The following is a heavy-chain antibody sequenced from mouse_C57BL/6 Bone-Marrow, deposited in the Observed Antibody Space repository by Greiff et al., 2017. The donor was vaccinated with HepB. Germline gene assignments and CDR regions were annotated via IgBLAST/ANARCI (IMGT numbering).Heavy chain of an antibody. CDR2: ISNGGGST. D-gene: IGHD4-1*01. V-gene: IGHV5-12*01. Sequence: EVQGVESGGGLVQPGGSLKLSCAASGFTFSDYYMYWVRQTPEKRLEWVAYISNGGGSTYYPDTVKGRFTISRDNAKNTLYLQMSRLKSEDTAMYYCARQNWGYWYFDVWGTGTTVTVSS. CDR1: GFTFSDYY. J-gene: IGHJ1*03. CDR3: ARQNWGYWYFDV.